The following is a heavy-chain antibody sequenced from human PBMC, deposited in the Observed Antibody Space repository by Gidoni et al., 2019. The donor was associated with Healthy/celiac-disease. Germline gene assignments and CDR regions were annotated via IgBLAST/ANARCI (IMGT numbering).Heavy chain of an antibody. CDR1: GGTFSSYA. D-gene: IGHD3-9*01. CDR3: ASSGYGGWFDP. Sequence: QVQLVQSGAEVKKPGSSGKVSCTASGGTFSSYAISWVRQAPGQGLEWMGGIIPIFGTANYAQKFQGRVTITADESTSTAYMELSSLRSEDTAVYYCASSGYGGWFDPWGQGTLVTVSS. CDR2: IIPIFGTA. V-gene: IGHV1-69*01. J-gene: IGHJ5*02.